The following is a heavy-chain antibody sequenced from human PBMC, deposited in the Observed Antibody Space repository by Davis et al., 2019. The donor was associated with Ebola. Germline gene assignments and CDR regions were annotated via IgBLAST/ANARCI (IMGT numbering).Heavy chain of an antibody. Sequence: SETLSLTCAVSGGSISSSNWWSWVRQPPGKGLEWIGEIYHSGSTNYNPSLKSRVTISVDKSKNPFSLKLSSVTAADTAVYYCARDRGFIAAAGDDAFDIWGQGTMVTVSS. V-gene: IGHV4-4*02. CDR2: IYHSGST. D-gene: IGHD6-13*01. CDR3: ARDRGFIAAAGDDAFDI. CDR1: GGSISSSNW. J-gene: IGHJ3*02.